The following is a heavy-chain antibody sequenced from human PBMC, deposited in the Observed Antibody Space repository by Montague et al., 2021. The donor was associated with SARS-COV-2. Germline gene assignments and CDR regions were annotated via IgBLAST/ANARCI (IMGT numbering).Heavy chain of an antibody. CDR1: GFTFSSYE. CDR3: ARVVTIFGVVTYNYYYYYMDV. Sequence: SLRLSCAASGFTFSSYEMNWVRQAPGKGLEWVSYISSSGSTIYYADSVKGRFTISRDNAKNSLYLQMNSLRAEDTAVYYCARVVTIFGVVTYNYYYYYMDVWGKGTTVTVSS. V-gene: IGHV3-48*03. D-gene: IGHD3-3*01. CDR2: ISSSGSTI. J-gene: IGHJ6*03.